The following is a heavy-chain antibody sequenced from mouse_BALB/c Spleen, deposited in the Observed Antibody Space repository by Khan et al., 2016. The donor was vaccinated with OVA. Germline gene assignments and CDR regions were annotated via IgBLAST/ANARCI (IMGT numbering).Heavy chain of an antibody. CDR1: GYTFTGYW. J-gene: IGHJ4*01. Sequence: QVQLKESGAELMKPGASVKISCKATGYTFTGYWLEWVKQRPGHSIEWSGGIIPDSGSTNYNEKFKGKATFTADTSSKPTYMQLSSLTTEDSAAYYCARDGSGCSDAFDYWGQGTSVTVSS. V-gene: IGHV1-9*01. CDR2: IIPDSGST. CDR3: ARDGSGCSDAFDY. D-gene: IGHD2-3*01.